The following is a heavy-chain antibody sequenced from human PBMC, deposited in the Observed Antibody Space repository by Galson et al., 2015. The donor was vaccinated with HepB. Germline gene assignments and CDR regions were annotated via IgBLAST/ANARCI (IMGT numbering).Heavy chain of an antibody. J-gene: IGHJ4*02. V-gene: IGHV3-7*03. Sequence: SLRLSCAASGFTFSSYWMSWVRQAPGKGLEWVAHIKEDGSEKYYVDSVKGRFSISRDSARNSLYLQMNSLRAEDTAVYYCARGRFRAVVHCFDYWGQGTLVTVSS. CDR3: ARGRFRAVVHCFDY. CDR2: IKEDGSEK. CDR1: GFTFSSYW. D-gene: IGHD6-19*01.